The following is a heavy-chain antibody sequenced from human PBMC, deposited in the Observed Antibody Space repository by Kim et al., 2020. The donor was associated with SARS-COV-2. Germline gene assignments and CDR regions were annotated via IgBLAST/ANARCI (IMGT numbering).Heavy chain of an antibody. CDR1: GLSISSGRYL. D-gene: IGHD3-10*01. CDR3: ARGSRSRATCSLDS. Sequence: SETLSLTCSVSGLSISSGRYLWSWIRQPPGKGLEWIGYTYYSGITYYNPSLKSRATVSVDTSRNQFSLTLTSVTAADTAIYYCARGSRSRATCSLDSWG. V-gene: IGHV4-30-2*01. CDR2: TYYSGIT. J-gene: IGHJ5*01.